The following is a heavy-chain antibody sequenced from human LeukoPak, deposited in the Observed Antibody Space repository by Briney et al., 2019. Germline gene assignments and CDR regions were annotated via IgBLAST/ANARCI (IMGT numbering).Heavy chain of an antibody. J-gene: IGHJ5*02. Sequence: ASVKVSCKASGYTFTSYGISWVRQAPGQGLEWMGRINPNSGGTNYAQKFQGRVTMTRDTSISTAYMELSRLRSDDTAVYYCAVYSSSWWENWFDPWGQGALVTVSS. V-gene: IGHV1-2*06. CDR1: GYTFTSYG. CDR3: AVYSSSWWENWFDP. D-gene: IGHD6-13*01. CDR2: INPNSGGT.